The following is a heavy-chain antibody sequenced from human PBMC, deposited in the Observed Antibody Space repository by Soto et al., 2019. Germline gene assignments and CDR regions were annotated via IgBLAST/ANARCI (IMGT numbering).Heavy chain of an antibody. CDR1: GFIFSDYY. CDR3: ARDLAWKRGKVGRYYYGMDV. Sequence: VGSLRLSCAASGFIFSDYYMSWVRQTPGKGLEWVSYISTRSTYTNYADSVKGRFTISRDNTKNSLYLQMDSLRVEDTAVYYCARDLAWKRGKVGRYYYGMDVWGQGTTVTVSS. D-gene: IGHD1-1*01. J-gene: IGHJ6*02. CDR2: ISTRSTYT. V-gene: IGHV3-11*06.